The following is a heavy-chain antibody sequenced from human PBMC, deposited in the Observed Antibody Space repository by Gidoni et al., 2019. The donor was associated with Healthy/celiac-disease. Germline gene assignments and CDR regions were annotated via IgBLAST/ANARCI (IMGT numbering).Heavy chain of an antibody. D-gene: IGHD4-17*01. V-gene: IGHV3-15*01. Sequence: RFTISRDDSKNTLYLQMNSLKTEDTAVYYCTTDSLSDYGKRPWGQGTLVTVSS. CDR3: TTDSLSDYGKRP. J-gene: IGHJ5*02.